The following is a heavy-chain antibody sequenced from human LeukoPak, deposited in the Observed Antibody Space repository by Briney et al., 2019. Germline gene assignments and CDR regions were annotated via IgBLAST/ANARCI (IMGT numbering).Heavy chain of an antibody. J-gene: IGHJ4*02. Sequence: PSETLSLTCTFSAGSFSPAHWSWIRQPPGKGLEWIGAICDNGNTDYNPSLKSRVTISVDTSKSQFSLKLNSLAAADTAVYYCATGRDPYKTGHWGQGTLVTVSS. D-gene: IGHD5-24*01. V-gene: IGHV4-59*03. CDR1: AGSFSPAH. CDR3: ATGRDPYKTGH. CDR2: ICDNGNT.